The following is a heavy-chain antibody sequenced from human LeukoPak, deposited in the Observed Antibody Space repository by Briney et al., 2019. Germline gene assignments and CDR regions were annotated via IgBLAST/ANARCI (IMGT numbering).Heavy chain of an antibody. D-gene: IGHD3-3*01. CDR1: GFTFSSYS. J-gene: IGHJ4*02. Sequence: PGGSLRLSCAASGFTFSSYSMNWVRQAPGKGLEWVSAISGSGGSTYYADSVKGRFTISRDNSKNTLYLQMNSLRAEDTAVYYCAKDAYDFWSGYWDYWGQGTLVTVSS. CDR2: ISGSGGST. V-gene: IGHV3-23*01. CDR3: AKDAYDFWSGYWDY.